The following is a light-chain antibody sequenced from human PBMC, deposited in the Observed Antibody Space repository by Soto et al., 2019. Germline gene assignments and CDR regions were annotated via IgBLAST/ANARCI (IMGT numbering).Light chain of an antibody. CDR1: QPISIY. V-gene: IGKV1-16*01. J-gene: IGKJ1*01. Sequence: DIQMTQSPSSLSASEGDRVAITCRASQPISIYLNWYQQKPGRAPTPLIYAASSLQSGVPSRFSGSGSGTEFTLTISSLQPDDFATYYCQHYNSYSEAFGQGTKVDIK. CDR3: QHYNSYSEA. CDR2: AAS.